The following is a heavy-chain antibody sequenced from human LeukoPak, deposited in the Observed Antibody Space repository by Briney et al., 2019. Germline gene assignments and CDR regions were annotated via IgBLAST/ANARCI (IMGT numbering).Heavy chain of an antibody. CDR3: ARRAILTGYYIGMDV. CDR2: IYYSGST. J-gene: IGHJ6*02. CDR1: GGSISSYY. D-gene: IGHD3-9*01. V-gene: IGHV4-59*08. Sequence: SETLSLTCTVSGGSISSYYWSWIRQPPGKGLEWIGYIYYSGSTNYNPSLKSRVTISVDTSKNQFSLKLSSVTAADTAVYYCARRAILTGYYIGMDVWGQGTTVTVSS.